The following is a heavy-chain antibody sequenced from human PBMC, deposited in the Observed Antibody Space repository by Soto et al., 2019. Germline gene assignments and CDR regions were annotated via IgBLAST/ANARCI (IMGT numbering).Heavy chain of an antibody. CDR3: ARDRSSTLVDRYYSMDV. V-gene: IGHV1-69*01. D-gene: IGHD2-2*01. Sequence: QVQLVQSGAEVKKPGSSVKVSCKASGGTFSNYPIXWVRQAXGQGLEWMGGIIPMFRVPNYAQKFQGRVTITADESTSTVYMELSSLTSEDTAVYYCARDRSSTLVDRYYSMDVWGQGTTVTVSS. J-gene: IGHJ6*02. CDR2: IIPMFRVP. CDR1: GGTFSNYP.